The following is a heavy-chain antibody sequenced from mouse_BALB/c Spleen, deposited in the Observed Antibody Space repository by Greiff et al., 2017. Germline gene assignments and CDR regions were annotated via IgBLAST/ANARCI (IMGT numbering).Heavy chain of an antibody. Sequence: EVKLMESGGGLVQPGGSLKLSCAASGFTFSSYGMSWVRQTPDKRLELVATINSNGGSTYYPDSVKGRFTISRDNAKNTLYLQMSSLKSEDTAMYYCARDSYYGSSRDYWGQGTTLTVSS. CDR3: ARDSYYGSSRDY. J-gene: IGHJ2*01. V-gene: IGHV5-6-3*01. CDR2: INSNGGST. CDR1: GFTFSSYG. D-gene: IGHD1-1*01.